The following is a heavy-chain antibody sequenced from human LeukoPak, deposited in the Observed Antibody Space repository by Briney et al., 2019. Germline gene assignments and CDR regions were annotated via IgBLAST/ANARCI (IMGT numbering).Heavy chain of an antibody. D-gene: IGHD4-17*01. Sequence: DPSETLSLTCTVSGGSISSGGYSWSWIRQPPGKGLEWIGYIYHSGSTYYNPSLKSRVTISVDRSKNQFSLKLSSVTAADTAVYYCAGTYGDYGWYDYWGQGTLVTVSS. V-gene: IGHV4-30-2*01. CDR3: AGTYGDYGWYDY. CDR2: IYHSGST. CDR1: GGSISSGGYS. J-gene: IGHJ4*02.